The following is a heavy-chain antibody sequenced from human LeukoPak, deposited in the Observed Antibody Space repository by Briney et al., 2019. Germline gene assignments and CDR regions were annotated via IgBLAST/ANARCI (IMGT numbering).Heavy chain of an antibody. V-gene: IGHV3-33*06. D-gene: IGHD6-13*01. J-gene: IGHJ4*02. CDR1: GFTFSSYG. CDR3: AKDPSRYSSSWLDY. Sequence: GGSLRLSCAASGFTFSSYGMHWVRQAPGKGVEWVAVIWYDGSNKYYADSVKGRFTISRDNSKNTLYLQMNSLRAEDTAVYYCAKDPSRYSSSWLDYWGQGTLVTVSS. CDR2: IWYDGSNK.